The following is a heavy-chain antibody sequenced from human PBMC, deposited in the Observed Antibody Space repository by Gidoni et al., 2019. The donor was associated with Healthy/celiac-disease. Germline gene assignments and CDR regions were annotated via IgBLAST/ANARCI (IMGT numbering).Heavy chain of an antibody. CDR2: IYSGGST. V-gene: IGHV3-66*01. D-gene: IGHD1-26*01. CDR1: GFTVSSNY. J-gene: IGHJ4*02. CDR3: ARVVVGAKKYYFDY. Sequence: EVQLVESGGGLVQPAGSLRLSCAASGFTVSSNYMSWVRQAPGKGLEWVSVIYSGGSTYYADSVKGRFTISRDNSKNTLYLQMNSLRAEDTAVYYCARVVVGAKKYYFDYWGQGTLVTVSS.